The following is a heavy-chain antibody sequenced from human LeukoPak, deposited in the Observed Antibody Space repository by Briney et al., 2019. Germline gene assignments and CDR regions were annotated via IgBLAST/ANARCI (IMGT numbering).Heavy chain of an antibody. D-gene: IGHD3-3*02. CDR2: INYIGAIT. Sequence: GGSLRLSCATSGFTFVDYGLSWVRRAPGKGLEWLCAINYIGAITDYADSVKGRFTISRDNAKNSLYLRMDSLRGEDTALYYCARDRLGPSFSVSHFDLWGQGTLVTVSS. J-gene: IGHJ4*02. V-gene: IGHV3-20*04. CDR1: GFTFVDYG. CDR3: ARDRLGPSFSVSHFDL.